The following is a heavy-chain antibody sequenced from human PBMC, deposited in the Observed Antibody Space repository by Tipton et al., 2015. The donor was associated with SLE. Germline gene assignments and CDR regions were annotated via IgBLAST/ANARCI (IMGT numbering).Heavy chain of an antibody. CDR1: GGSISSHY. CDR3: ARGGIAALPDAFDI. Sequence: LRLSCTVSGGSISSHYWGWIRQPPGKGLEWIGSISYSGSTYYNPSLKSRVTISVDTSKNQFSLKLSSVTAADTAVYYCARGGIAALPDAFDIWGQGTMVTVSS. CDR2: ISYSGST. D-gene: IGHD6-13*01. J-gene: IGHJ3*02. V-gene: IGHV4-39*01.